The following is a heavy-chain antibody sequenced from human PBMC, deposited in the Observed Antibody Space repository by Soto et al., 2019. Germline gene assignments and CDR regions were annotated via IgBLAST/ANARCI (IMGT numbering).Heavy chain of an antibody. CDR3: ASVEKYYDFWSGPVLDY. V-gene: IGHV1-69*13. Sequence: SVKVSCKASGGTFSSYAISWVRQAPGQGLEWMGGIIPIFGTANYAQKFQGRVTITADESTSTAYMELSSLRSEDTAVYYCASVEKYYDFWSGPVLDYWGQGTLVTVSS. J-gene: IGHJ4*02. CDR2: IIPIFGTA. CDR1: GGTFSSYA. D-gene: IGHD3-3*01.